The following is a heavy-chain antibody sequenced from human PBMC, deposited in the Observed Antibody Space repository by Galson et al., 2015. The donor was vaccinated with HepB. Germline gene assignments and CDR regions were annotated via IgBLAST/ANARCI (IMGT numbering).Heavy chain of an antibody. CDR2: IKSKTDGGTT. D-gene: IGHD1-26*01. CDR3: TTSFYSGNYNDY. CDR1: GFTFSNAW. V-gene: IGHV3-15*01. J-gene: IGHJ4*02. Sequence: SLRLSCAASGFTFSNAWMNWVRQAPGKGLEWVGRIKSKTDGGTTGYAAPVKGRFTISRNDSKNTLYLQMNSLKTEDTAVYYCTTSFYSGNYNDYWGQGTLVTVSS.